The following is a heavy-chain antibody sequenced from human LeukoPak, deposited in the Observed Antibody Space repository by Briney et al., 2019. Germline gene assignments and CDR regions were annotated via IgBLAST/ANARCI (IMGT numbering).Heavy chain of an antibody. CDR2: ISSSSSYI. CDR3: ARAVGYGGNSAAD. Sequence: PGGSLRLSCAASGFTFSSYSMNWVRQAPGKGLEWVSSISSSSSYIYYADSVKGRFTISRDNAKISLYLQMNSLRAEDTAVYYCARAVGYGGNSAADWGQGTLVTVSS. J-gene: IGHJ4*02. CDR1: GFTFSSYS. D-gene: IGHD4-23*01. V-gene: IGHV3-21*01.